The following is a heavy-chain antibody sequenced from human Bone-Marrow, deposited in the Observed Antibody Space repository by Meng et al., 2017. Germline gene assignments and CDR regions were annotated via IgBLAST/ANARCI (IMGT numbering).Heavy chain of an antibody. CDR1: GFTFSNAW. J-gene: IGHJ4*01. V-gene: IGHV3-15*01. CDR3: QWLSTHPPDQ. Sequence: QMVEAGGDLVEPGGSLRLSCAGFGFTFSNAWIGWVRQAPGKGLGWVGRIKSKTDGETADYAAPVKGRFTISRDDSQNTLYLQMNSLKTEDTGVYYCQWLSTHPPDQWGQGTLVTVSS. CDR2: IKSKTDGETA. D-gene: IGHD3-22*01.